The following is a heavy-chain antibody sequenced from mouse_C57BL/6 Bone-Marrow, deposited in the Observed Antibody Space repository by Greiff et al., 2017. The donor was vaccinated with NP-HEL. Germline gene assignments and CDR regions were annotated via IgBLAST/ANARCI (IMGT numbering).Heavy chain of an antibody. CDR1: GYTFTSYW. Sequence: VQLQQPGAELVKPGASVKLSCKASGYTFTSYWMHWVKQRPGQGLEWIGMIHPNSGSTNYNEKFKTKATLTVDKSSSRAYMQLRGLTSYDTAVYYCARGYYDRGYYWGQGTTLTVSS. J-gene: IGHJ2*01. V-gene: IGHV1-64*01. CDR2: IHPNSGST. D-gene: IGHD2-4*01. CDR3: ARGYYDRGYY.